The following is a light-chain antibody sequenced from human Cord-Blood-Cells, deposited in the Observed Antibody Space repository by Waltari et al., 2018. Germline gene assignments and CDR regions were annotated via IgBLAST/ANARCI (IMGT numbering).Light chain of an antibody. CDR3: QSYDSSLSGSV. CDR1: SSNIGAGYD. V-gene: IGLV1-40*01. Sequence: QSVLTQPPSVSGAPGQRVTISCTGSSSNIGAGYDLHWYQQLPGTAPKLLIYGNSNRPSGVPDRFSGSKSDTSASLAITGLQAEDEADYYCQSYDSSLSGSVFGGGTKLTVL. CDR2: GNS. J-gene: IGLJ2*01.